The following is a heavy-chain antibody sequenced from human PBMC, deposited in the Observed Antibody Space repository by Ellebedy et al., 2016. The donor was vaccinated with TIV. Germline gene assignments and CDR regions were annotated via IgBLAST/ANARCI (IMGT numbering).Heavy chain of an antibody. D-gene: IGHD3-16*01. CDR3: ARHPDYHFDY. V-gene: IGHV5-51*01. CDR1: GYSFTSYW. Sequence: GESLKISCKGSGYSFTSYWISWVRQMPGKGLEWMGIIYPGDSETRYSPSFQGQATISVDKSISTAYLQWSSLKASDTAMYYCARHPDYHFDYWGQGTLVIVSS. CDR2: IYPGDSET. J-gene: IGHJ4*02.